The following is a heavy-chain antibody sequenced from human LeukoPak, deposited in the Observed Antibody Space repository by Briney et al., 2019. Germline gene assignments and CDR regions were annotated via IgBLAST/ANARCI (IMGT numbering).Heavy chain of an antibody. CDR1: GFTFSSYA. J-gene: IGHJ6*03. V-gene: IGHV3-23*01. CDR3: AKTYSSSRAHYYYYYYMGV. CDR2: ISGSGDNT. Sequence: GGTLRLSCAASGFTFSSYAMSWVRQAPGKGLEWVSVISGSGDNTDYTDSVKGRFTISRDNSKNTLYLLMNSLRAEDTAVYYCAKTYSSSRAHYYYYYYMGVWGQGTTVTISS. D-gene: IGHD6-13*01.